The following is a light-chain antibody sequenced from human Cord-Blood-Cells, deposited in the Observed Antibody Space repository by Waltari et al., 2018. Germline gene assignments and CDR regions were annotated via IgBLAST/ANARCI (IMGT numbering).Light chain of an antibody. CDR2: EKN. CDR3: GTWDSSLSAVV. J-gene: IGLJ2*01. Sequence: QSVLTQPPSVSAAPGQKVTISCSGRSSNIGNNYVSWYQHLPGTAPKLLIYEKNKRPSGIPDRFSGSKSGTSATLGITGLQTGDEADYYCGTWDSSLSAVVFGGGTKLTVL. CDR1: SSNIGNNY. V-gene: IGLV1-51*02.